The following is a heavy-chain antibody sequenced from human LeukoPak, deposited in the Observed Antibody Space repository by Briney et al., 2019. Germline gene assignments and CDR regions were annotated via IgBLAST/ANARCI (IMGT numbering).Heavy chain of an antibody. J-gene: IGHJ4*02. CDR3: ARYFGSSYTSPFPF. V-gene: IGHV3-21*01. CDR1: GFTFSNFN. D-gene: IGHD2-2*02. CDR2: ITYSSRYM. Sequence: PGGSLRLSCAASGFTFSNFNMNWVRQAPGKGLEWISSITYSSRYMYYADSVKGRFTISRDNAKNSLYLHMNSLRAEDTAVYYCARYFGSSYTSPFPFWGQGTLVTVSS.